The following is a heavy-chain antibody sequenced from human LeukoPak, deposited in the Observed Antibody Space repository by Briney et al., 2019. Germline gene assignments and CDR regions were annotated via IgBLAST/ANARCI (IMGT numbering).Heavy chain of an antibody. Sequence: PGGSLRLSCAASGFTFSSYGMHWVRQAPGKGLEWVAVIWSDGSSKHYADSVKGRFTISRDNAKNSLYLQMNSLRAEDTAVYYCARYTGIAAAGTPFDYWGQGTLVTVSS. D-gene: IGHD6-13*01. J-gene: IGHJ4*02. CDR2: IWSDGSSK. V-gene: IGHV3-33*03. CDR3: ARYTGIAAAGTPFDY. CDR1: GFTFSSYG.